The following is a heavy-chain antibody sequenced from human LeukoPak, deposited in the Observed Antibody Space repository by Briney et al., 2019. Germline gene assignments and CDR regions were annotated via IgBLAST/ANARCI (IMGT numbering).Heavy chain of an antibody. D-gene: IGHD3-10*01. J-gene: IGHJ4*02. CDR1: GYTFTSYD. CDR3: ARGASYYYGSGKDY. CDR2: MNPNSGNT. V-gene: IGHV1-8*01. Sequence: ASVKVSCKASGYTFTSYDINWVRQATGQGLEWMGWMNPNSGNTGYAQKFQGRVTMTRNTSISTAYMELSSLRSEDTAVYYCARGASYYYGSGKDYWGQGTLVTVSS.